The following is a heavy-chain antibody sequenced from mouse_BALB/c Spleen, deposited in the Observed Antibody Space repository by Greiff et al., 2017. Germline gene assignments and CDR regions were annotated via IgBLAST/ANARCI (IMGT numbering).Heavy chain of an antibody. Sequence: EVHLVESGGGLVQPGGSRKLSCAASGFTFSSFGMHWVRQAPEKGLEWVAYISGDNTTIYYSDTLKGRFTVSRDNPKNTLFLQMTSPRSEDTAMYYCARWGSTVLSYYAMDYWGQGTSVTVSS. V-gene: IGHV5-17*02. CDR1: GFTFSSFG. CDR3: ARWGSTVLSYYAMDY. J-gene: IGHJ4*01. CDR2: ISGDNTTI. D-gene: IGHD1-1*01.